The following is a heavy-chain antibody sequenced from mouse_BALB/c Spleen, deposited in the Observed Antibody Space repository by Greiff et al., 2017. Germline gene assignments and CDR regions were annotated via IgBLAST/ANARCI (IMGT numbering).Heavy chain of an antibody. D-gene: IGHD2-1*01. V-gene: IGHV14-1*02. J-gene: IGHJ3*01. CDR1: GFNIKDYY. CDR3: ASNGNYGFAY. CDR2: IDPENGNT. Sequence: EVQLQQSGAELVRPGALVKLSCKASGFNIKDYYMHWVKQRPEQGLEWIGWIDPENGNTIYDPKFQGKASITADTSSNTAYLQLSSLTSEDTAVYYCASNGNYGFAYWGQGTLVTVSA.